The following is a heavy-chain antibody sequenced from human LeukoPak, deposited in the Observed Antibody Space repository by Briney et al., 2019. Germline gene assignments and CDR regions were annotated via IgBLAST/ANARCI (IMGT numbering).Heavy chain of an antibody. V-gene: IGHV4-39*01. CDR1: GGSVSSSSYY. D-gene: IGHD2-21*01. Sequence: SETLSLTCTVSGGSVSSSSYYWGWIRQPPGKGLEWIGSIYYSGSTYYNPSLKSRVIISVDTSKNQFSLKLSSVTAADTAVYYCARVRSSVACYYYYNMDVWGKGTTVTVSS. CDR2: IYYSGST. J-gene: IGHJ6*03. CDR3: ARVRSSVACYYYYNMDV.